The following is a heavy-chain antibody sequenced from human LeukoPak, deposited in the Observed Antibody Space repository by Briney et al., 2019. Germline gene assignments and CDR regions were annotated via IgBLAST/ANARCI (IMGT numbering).Heavy chain of an antibody. V-gene: IGHV3-11*01. CDR3: ARTIIGIYGSFEYYFDL. D-gene: IGHD3-16*01. CDR2: ISISGATI. CDR1: GFTFSDNY. J-gene: IGHJ4*02. Sequence: PGGSLRLSCAASGFTFSDNYMSWTRQAPGKGLEWVSFISISGATIHYADSVRGRLTISRDNAKNSLYLQMNSLRAEDTAMYYCARTIIGIYGSFEYYFDLWGQGTLVTVSS.